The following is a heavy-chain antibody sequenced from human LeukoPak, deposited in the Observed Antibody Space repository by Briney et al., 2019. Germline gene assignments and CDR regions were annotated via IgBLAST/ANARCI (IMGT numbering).Heavy chain of an antibody. CDR3: ARDGDSGYDWWDFRDYYYGMDV. CDR1: GYTFTSYG. CDR2: ISAYNGNT. J-gene: IGHJ6*02. V-gene: IGHV1-18*01. Sequence: ASVKVSCKASGYTFTSYGISWVRRAPGQGLEWMGWISAYNGNTNYAQKLQGRVTMTTDTSTSTAYMELRSLRSDDTAVYYCARDGDSGYDWWDFRDYYYGMDVWGQGTTVTVSS. D-gene: IGHD5-12*01.